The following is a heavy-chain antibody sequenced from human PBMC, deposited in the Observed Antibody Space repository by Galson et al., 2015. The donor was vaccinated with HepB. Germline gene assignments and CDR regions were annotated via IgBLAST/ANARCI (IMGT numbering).Heavy chain of an antibody. D-gene: IGHD5-12*01. CDR2: INVYNGNT. CDR3: ARDYILTTRNWLDP. V-gene: IGHV1-18*01. J-gene: IGHJ5*02. CDR1: GYTFSNYG. Sequence: SVKVSCKASGYTFSNYGISWVRQAPGQGLEWVGWINVYNGNTNYARKFQGRVTLTTDTSTSTAYLELRRLRSDDTAVYYCARDYILTTRNWLDPWGQGTLVIVSS.